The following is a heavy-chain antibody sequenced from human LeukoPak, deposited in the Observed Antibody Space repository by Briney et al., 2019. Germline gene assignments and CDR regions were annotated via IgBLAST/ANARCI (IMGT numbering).Heavy chain of an antibody. CDR3: ARDIAAASQGYFDY. D-gene: IGHD6-13*01. Sequence: PSETLSLTCTVYGGSFSGYYWSWIRQPPGKGLEGIGEINHSGSTNYNPSLKSRVTISVDTSKNQFSLKLGSVTAADTAVYYCARDIAAASQGYFDYWGQGTLVTVSS. V-gene: IGHV4-34*01. CDR1: GGSFSGYY. CDR2: INHSGST. J-gene: IGHJ4*02.